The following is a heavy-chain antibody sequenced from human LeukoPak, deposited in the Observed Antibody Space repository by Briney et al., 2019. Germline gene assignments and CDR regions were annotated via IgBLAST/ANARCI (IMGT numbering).Heavy chain of an antibody. J-gene: IGHJ4*02. CDR2: INPSGGST. CDR3: AREANYYGSGSYPAY. Sequence: GASVKVSCKASGYTFTSYYMHWVRQAPGQGLEWMGIINPSGGSTSYAQKFQGRVTMTRDMSTSTVYMKLSSLRSEDTAVYYCAREANYYGSGSYPAYWGQGTLVTVSS. V-gene: IGHV1-46*01. CDR1: GYTFTSYY. D-gene: IGHD3-10*01.